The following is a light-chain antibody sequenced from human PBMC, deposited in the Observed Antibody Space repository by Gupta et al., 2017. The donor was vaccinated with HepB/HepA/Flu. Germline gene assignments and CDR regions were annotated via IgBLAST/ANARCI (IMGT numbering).Light chain of an antibody. CDR3: QQSYSTPYT. CDR2: AAS. J-gene: IGKJ3*01. CDR1: QCISSD. V-gene: IGKV1-39*01. Sequence: IQMTQSPSSLSASVGDRVTITCRASQCISSDLNWYQQKPGKAPKLLIYAASSLQSGVPSRCSGSGSGTNLTLSSGSLQPVDFATYYCQQSYSTPYTFGPGTKVDIK.